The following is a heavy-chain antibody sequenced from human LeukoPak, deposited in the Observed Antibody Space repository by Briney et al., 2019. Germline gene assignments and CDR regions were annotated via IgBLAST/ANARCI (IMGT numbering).Heavy chain of an antibody. CDR2: ISGSGGST. V-gene: IGHV3-23*01. CDR3: AKGYYDYVWGSYYFDY. J-gene: IGHJ4*02. Sequence: GGSQRLSCAASGFTFSSYAMSWVRQAPGKGLEWVSAISGSGGSTYYADSVKGRFTISRDNSRDTLYLQMNSLRAEDTAVYYCAKGYYDYVWGSYYFDYWGQGTLVTVSS. D-gene: IGHD3-16*01. CDR1: GFTFSSYA.